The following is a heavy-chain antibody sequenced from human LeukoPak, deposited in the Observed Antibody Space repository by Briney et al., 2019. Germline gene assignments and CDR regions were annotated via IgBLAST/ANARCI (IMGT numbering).Heavy chain of an antibody. V-gene: IGHV3-7*01. CDR3: TRDTDGSLDY. J-gene: IGHJ4*02. CDR2: IKQDGSTK. D-gene: IGHD1-26*01. Sequence: GGPLRLSCAASGFTFSNSWMAWVRQDPGKGLEWVANIKQDGSTKHYADSLKGRFTISRDNPKNSLYLQMNNLRADDTAVYYCTRDTDGSLDYWGQGILVTVAS. CDR1: GFTFSNSW.